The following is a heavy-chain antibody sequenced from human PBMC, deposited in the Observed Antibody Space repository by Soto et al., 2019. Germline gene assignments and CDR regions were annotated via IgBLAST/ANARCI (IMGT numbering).Heavy chain of an antibody. V-gene: IGHV4-34*01. CDR1: GGSISGYY. J-gene: IGHJ4*02. CDR3: ASCRSYCSGGSCYTGGSDY. D-gene: IGHD2-15*01. CDR2: INHSGST. Sequence: TSETLSLTCAVYGGSISGYYWSWIRQPPGKGLEWIGEINHSGSTNYNPSLKSRVTISVDTSKNQFSLKLSSVTAADTAVYYCASCRSYCSGGSCYTGGSDYWGQGTLVTVSS.